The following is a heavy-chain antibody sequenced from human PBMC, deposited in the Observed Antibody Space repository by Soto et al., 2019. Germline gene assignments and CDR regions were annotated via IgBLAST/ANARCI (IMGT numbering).Heavy chain of an antibody. CDR1: GGSVSSGSYY. V-gene: IGHV4-61*01. J-gene: IGHJ4*02. Sequence: QVQLQESGPGLVKPSETLSLTCTVSGGSVSSGSYYWTWMRQPPGKGLEWIGYINYSGSTSYNPSLKGRVGISVDTSKKQFSLKVSSVTAADTAVYYCARDGDTSGYYYFDYWGQGTLVTVSS. CDR3: ARDGDTSGYYYFDY. D-gene: IGHD3-22*01. CDR2: INYSGST.